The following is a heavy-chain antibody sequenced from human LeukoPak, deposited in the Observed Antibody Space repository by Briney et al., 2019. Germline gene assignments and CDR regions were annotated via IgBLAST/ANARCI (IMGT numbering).Heavy chain of an antibody. Sequence: SETLSLTCTVSGGSISSGGYYWSWIRQPPGKGLEWIGYIYHSGSTYYNPSLKSRVTISVDRSKNQFSLKLSSVTAADTAVYYCARVSPRSGWYLGEDFDYWGQGTLVTVSS. CDR2: IYHSGST. V-gene: IGHV4-30-2*01. CDR1: GGSISSGGYY. CDR3: ARVSPRSGWYLGEDFDY. D-gene: IGHD6-19*01. J-gene: IGHJ4*02.